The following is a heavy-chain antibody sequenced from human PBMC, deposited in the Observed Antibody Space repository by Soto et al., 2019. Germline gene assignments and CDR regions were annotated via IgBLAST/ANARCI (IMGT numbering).Heavy chain of an antibody. V-gene: IGHV3-30-3*01. CDR3: AKVSRPSRISTPDFDY. CDR1: GFTLSSYS. CDR2: ISYDGNTQ. J-gene: IGHJ4*02. Sequence: PGASLRLACAASGFTLSSYSIHWVRQAPGKGLDWVAVISYDGNTQFYGDSVKGRFIVSRDNSRNTLYLQLNNLQAEDTAVYYCAKVSRPSRISTPDFDYWGQGT.